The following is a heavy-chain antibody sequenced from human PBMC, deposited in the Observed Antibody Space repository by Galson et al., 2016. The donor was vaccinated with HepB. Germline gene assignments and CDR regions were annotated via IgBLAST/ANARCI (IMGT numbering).Heavy chain of an antibody. CDR2: IFYSGTT. CDR1: GGSISSGGYY. CDR3: ARVRYSGYDPGLFFDS. D-gene: IGHD5-12*01. V-gene: IGHV4-31*03. J-gene: IGHJ4*02. Sequence: TLSLTCTVSGGSISSGGYYWSWIRQHPGKGLEWIGYIFYSGTTYYNPSLKSRVSISIDTSKGQFSLTLSSVTAADTAIYYCARVRYSGYDPGLFFDSWGQGALVTVSS.